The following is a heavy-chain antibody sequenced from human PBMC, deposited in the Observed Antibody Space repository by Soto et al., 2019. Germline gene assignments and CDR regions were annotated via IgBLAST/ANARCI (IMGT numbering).Heavy chain of an antibody. V-gene: IGHV1-18*03. CDR2: ISTLNGNT. CDR1: GYDYVTYA. Sequence: QAQLVQSGAEVKKPGASVNVSCKASGYDYVTYAITWVRQRPGQGLEWMGRISTLNGNTNYAQNFQGRVTMTTDTSTRIVHLELRSLRSDDMAVYYCARRVQVWLPDYYGMDVWGQGTTVTVSS. J-gene: IGHJ6*02. CDR3: ARRVQVWLPDYYGMDV. D-gene: IGHD5-18*01.